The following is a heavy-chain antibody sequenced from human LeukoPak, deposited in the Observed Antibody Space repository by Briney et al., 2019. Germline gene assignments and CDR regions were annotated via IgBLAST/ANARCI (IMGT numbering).Heavy chain of an antibody. CDR3: VKGAGYYYDSRFDY. J-gene: IGHJ4*02. Sequence: PGRSLRLSCTASGFTFDDYAMHWVRQAPGKGLEWVSGISWSSGSLGYADSVKGRFIISRDNAKNCLYLQMNSLRAEDTAFYCVKGAGYYYDSRFDYWGQGTLITVSS. CDR1: GFTFDDYA. D-gene: IGHD3-22*01. CDR2: ISWSSGSL. V-gene: IGHV3-9*01.